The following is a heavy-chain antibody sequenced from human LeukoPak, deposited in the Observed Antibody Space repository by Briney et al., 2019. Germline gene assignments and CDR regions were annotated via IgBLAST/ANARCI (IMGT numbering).Heavy chain of an antibody. CDR2: ISAYNGNT. D-gene: IGHD2-15*01. CDR3: ARSGPRYCSGGSCPEGDY. V-gene: IGHV1-18*01. CDR1: GYTFTSYG. Sequence: ASVKVSCKASGYTFTSYGISWVRQAPGQGLEWMGWISAYNGNTNYAQKLQGRVTMTTDTSTSTAYMELRSLRSDDTAVYYCARSGPRYCSGGSCPEGDYWGPGTLVTVSS. J-gene: IGHJ4*02.